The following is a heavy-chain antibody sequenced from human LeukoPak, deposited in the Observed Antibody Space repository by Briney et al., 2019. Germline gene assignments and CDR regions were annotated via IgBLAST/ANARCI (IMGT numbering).Heavy chain of an antibody. CDR1: GFTFRSYA. D-gene: IGHD3-22*01. V-gene: IGHV3-23*01. CDR3: AKHREFTMIEVVFDY. CDR2: ISGSGGST. J-gene: IGHJ4*02. Sequence: GGSLRLSCAASGFTFRSYAMHWIRQAPGKGLEWVSAISGSGGSTYYADSVKGRFTITRDNSKHTVYLQMNSLRAEDTAVYYCAKHREFTMIEVVFDYWGQGTPVTVSS.